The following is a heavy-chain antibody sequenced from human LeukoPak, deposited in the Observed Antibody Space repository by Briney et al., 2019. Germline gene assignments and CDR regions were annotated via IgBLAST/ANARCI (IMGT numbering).Heavy chain of an antibody. CDR2: ISTSNTYI. D-gene: IGHD3-10*01. Sequence: GGSLRLSCAASGFTFSFYTMTWVRQAPGKGLEWVSSISTSNTYIYYADSVKGRFTISRDNAKNSLYLQMNSLRAEDTAVYYCARSGRVRGVIITGPLDYWGQGTLVTVSS. V-gene: IGHV3-21*01. CDR3: ARSGRVRGVIITGPLDY. CDR1: GFTFSFYT. J-gene: IGHJ4*02.